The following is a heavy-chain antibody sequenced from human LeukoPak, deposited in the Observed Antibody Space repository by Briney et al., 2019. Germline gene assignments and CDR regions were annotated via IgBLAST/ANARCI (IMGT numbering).Heavy chain of an antibody. CDR3: AKMPVSTRSKYYFDY. V-gene: IGHV3-23*01. J-gene: IGHJ4*02. CDR1: GFTFSSYA. CDR2: ISGSGGST. Sequence: GGSLRLSCAASGFTFSSYAMSWVRQAPGKGLEWVSAISGSGGSTYYADSAKGRFTISRDNSKNTLYLQMNSLRAEDTAVYYCAKMPVSTRSKYYFDYWGQGTLVTVSS. D-gene: IGHD5/OR15-5a*01.